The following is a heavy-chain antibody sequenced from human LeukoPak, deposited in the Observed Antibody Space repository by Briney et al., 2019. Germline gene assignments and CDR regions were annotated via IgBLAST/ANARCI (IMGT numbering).Heavy chain of an antibody. Sequence: SVKVSCKASGGTFSSYAISWVRQAPGQGLEWMGGIIPTFGTANYAQKFQGRVTITADESTSTAYMELSSLRSEDTAVYYCARHGTGEYYYYGMDVWGQGTTVTVSS. CDR3: ARHGTGEYYYYGMDV. CDR1: GGTFSSYA. J-gene: IGHJ6*02. V-gene: IGHV1-69*01. D-gene: IGHD3/OR15-3a*01. CDR2: IIPTFGTA.